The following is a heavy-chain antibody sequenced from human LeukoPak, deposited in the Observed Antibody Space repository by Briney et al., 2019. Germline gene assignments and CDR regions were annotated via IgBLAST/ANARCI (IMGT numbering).Heavy chain of an antibody. V-gene: IGHV4-34*01. CDR3: ARGKGRRSPHYYYYYYGMDV. Sequence: PSETLSLTCAVYGGSFSGYYWSWIRRPPGKGLEWIGEINHSGSTNYNPSLKSRVTISVDTSKNQFSLKLSSVAAADTAVYFCARGKGRRSPHYYYYYYGMDVWGQGTTVTVSS. J-gene: IGHJ6*02. CDR1: GGSFSGYY. CDR2: INHSGST. D-gene: IGHD3-10*01.